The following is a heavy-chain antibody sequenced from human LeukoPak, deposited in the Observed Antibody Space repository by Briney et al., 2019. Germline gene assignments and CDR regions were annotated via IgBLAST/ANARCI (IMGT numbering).Heavy chain of an antibody. CDR3: ASDGTVVTLDY. D-gene: IGHD4-23*01. Sequence: RPGGSLRLSCAASGFTFSSYSMNWVRQAPGKGLEWVSYISSSSSTIYYADSVKGRFTISRDNAKNSLYLQMNSLRAEDTAVYYCASDGTVVTLDYWGQGTLVTVSS. V-gene: IGHV3-48*04. J-gene: IGHJ4*02. CDR2: ISSSSSTI. CDR1: GFTFSSYS.